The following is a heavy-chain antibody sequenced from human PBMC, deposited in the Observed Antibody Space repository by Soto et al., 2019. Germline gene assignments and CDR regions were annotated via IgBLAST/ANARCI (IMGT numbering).Heavy chain of an antibody. J-gene: IGHJ5*02. CDR2: IDHSGYT. D-gene: IGHD3-3*01. Sequence: QVQLQQWGAGLLKPSETLSLTRTVYGGSFSGYYWNWIRQPPGKGLEWIGEIDHSGYTNYNTSLKSRVTISVDTSKNQFSLRLTSVTAADTAVYYCARVRDWFDPWGQGTLVTVSS. CDR1: GGSFSGYY. CDR3: ARVRDWFDP. V-gene: IGHV4-34*01.